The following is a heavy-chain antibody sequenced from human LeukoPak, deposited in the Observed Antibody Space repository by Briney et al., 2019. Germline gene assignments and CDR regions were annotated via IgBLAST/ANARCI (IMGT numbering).Heavy chain of an antibody. CDR1: GYTFTTYD. CDR3: ARVAGSADY. D-gene: IGHD6-19*01. V-gene: IGHV1-8*01. J-gene: IGHJ4*02. CDR2: MNPISGNT. Sequence: ASVRVSYTASGYTFTTYDINWVRQATGQGLEWMGWMNPISGNTGYAQKFQGRVTMTRDISVSTAYMELSSLRSEDTAVYYCARVAGSADYWGQGTLVTVSS.